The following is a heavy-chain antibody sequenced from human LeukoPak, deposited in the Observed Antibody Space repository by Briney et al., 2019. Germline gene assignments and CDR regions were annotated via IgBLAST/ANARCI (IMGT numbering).Heavy chain of an antibody. V-gene: IGHV4-59*01. D-gene: IGHD6-6*01. CDR2: MFYSESS. CDR1: GGSFSSYH. J-gene: IGHJ4*02. Sequence: SETLSLTCTVSGGSFSSYHWNWIRQPPGKGLEWIGYMFYSESSNYSPSLKSRVTISVDTSMHQFSLKLSSVTAADTAVYFCARLGRGSSAGFDFWGQGILVTVSS. CDR3: ARLGRGSSAGFDF.